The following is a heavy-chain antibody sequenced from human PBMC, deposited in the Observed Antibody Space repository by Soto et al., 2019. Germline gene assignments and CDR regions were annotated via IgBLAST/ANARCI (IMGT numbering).Heavy chain of an antibody. CDR1: CGSISSSSYY. J-gene: IGHJ1*01. CDR2: IYYSGST. Sequence: SETLSLTCTVSCGSISSSSYYWGWIRQPPGKGLEWIGSIYYSGSTYYNPSLKSRVTISVDTSKNQFSLKLSSVTAADTAVYYCASPQYYYGDYAHFQHWGQGTLVTVSS. D-gene: IGHD4-17*01. V-gene: IGHV4-39*01. CDR3: ASPQYYYGDYAHFQH.